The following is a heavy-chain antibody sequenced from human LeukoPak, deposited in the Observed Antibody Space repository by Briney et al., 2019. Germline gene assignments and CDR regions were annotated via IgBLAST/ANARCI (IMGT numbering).Heavy chain of an antibody. CDR3: ARSPSYYGFWSGSHYYGMDV. J-gene: IGHJ6*02. V-gene: IGHV3-30*04. Sequence: GRSLRLSCAASGFTFSSYAMHWVRQAPGKGLEWVAVISYDGSNKYYADSVKGRFTISRDNSKNTLYLQMNSLRAEDMAVYYCARSPSYYGFWSGSHYYGMDVWGQGTTVTVSS. CDR1: GFTFSSYA. CDR2: ISYDGSNK. D-gene: IGHD3-3*01.